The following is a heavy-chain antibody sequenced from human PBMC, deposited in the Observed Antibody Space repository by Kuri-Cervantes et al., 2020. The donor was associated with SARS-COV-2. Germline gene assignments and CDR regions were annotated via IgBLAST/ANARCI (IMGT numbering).Heavy chain of an antibody. CDR2: INHSGST. Sequence: SQTLSLTCAVYGGFFSGYYWSWIRQPPGKGLEWIGEINHSGSTNYNPSLKRRVTISVDTSKNQFSLKLSSVTAADTAVYYCARQRADRPYYYYYMDVWGKRTTVTVSS. D-gene: IGHD1-14*01. CDR3: ARQRADRPYYYYYMDV. J-gene: IGHJ6*03. CDR1: GGFFSGYY. V-gene: IGHV4-34*01.